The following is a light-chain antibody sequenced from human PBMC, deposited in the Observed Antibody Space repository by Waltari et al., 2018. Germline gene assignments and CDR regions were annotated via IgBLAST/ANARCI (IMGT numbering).Light chain of an antibody. CDR2: GAS. CDR3: QQYNNWPPLT. V-gene: IGKV3-15*01. J-gene: IGKJ4*01. Sequence: TLSCRASQSVSSNLAWYQQKPGQAPRLLIYGASTRATGIPARFSGSGSGTEFTLTISSLQSEDFAVYYCQQYNNWPPLTFGGGTKVEIK. CDR1: QSVSSN.